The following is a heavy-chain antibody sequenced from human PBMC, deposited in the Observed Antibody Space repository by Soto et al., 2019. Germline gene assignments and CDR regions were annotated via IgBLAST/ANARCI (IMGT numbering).Heavy chain of an antibody. CDR3: ARELRGYTYFAYYGMDG. V-gene: IGHV3-33*01. D-gene: IGHD5-18*01. J-gene: IGHJ6*02. Sequence: QVHLVESGGGVVQPGRSLRLSCVASGFTFSSYGMHWVRQAPGKGLEWVAVIWFDGSNKYYADSVKGRFTISSDTSKNTMYLQMKSLRAEGTAVYYCARELRGYTYFAYYGMDGWGQGTTVTVSS. CDR2: IWFDGSNK. CDR1: GFTFSSYG.